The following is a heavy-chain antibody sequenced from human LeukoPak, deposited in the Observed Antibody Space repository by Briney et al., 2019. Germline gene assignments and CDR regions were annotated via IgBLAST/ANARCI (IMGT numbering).Heavy chain of an antibody. D-gene: IGHD3-10*01. CDR2: IYYSGST. J-gene: IGHJ5*02. CDR1: GGSLSSYY. V-gene: IGHV4-59*08. CDR3: ARLHRDYYGSGSLVYWFDP. Sequence: SETLSLTCTVSGGSLSSYYWSWIRQPPGKGLEWIGYIYYSGSTNYNPSLKSRVTISVDTSKNQFSLKLSSVTAADTAVYYCARLHRDYYGSGSLVYWFDPWGQGTLVTVSS.